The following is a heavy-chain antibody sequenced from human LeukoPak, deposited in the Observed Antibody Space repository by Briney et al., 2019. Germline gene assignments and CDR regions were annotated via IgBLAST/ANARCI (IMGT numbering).Heavy chain of an antibody. CDR3: ARRRKLLRGWFDP. CDR2: MNPNSGNT. CDR1: GYTFTSYD. Sequence: ASVKVSCKASGYTFTSYDINWVRQATGQGLEWMGWMNPNSGNTGYAQKFQGRVTMTRNTSISTAYMELSSLRSEDTAVYYCARRRKLLRGWFDPWGQGTLVTVSS. D-gene: IGHD2-15*01. V-gene: IGHV1-8*02. J-gene: IGHJ5*02.